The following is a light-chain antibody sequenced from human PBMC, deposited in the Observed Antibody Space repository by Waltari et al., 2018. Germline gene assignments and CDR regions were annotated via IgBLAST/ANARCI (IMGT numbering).Light chain of an antibody. J-gene: IGLJ2*01. Sequence: SALTQPASVSESPGQSITISCTGTISDVGGYNFFPWYQQSGKAPKLMIYEDTKRPSGVSDRFSGSKSGNTASLTISGLQAEDEADYYCCSYAGGATWLFGGGTKLTVL. V-gene: IGLV2-23*01. CDR1: ISDVGGYNF. CDR2: EDT. CDR3: CSYAGGATWL.